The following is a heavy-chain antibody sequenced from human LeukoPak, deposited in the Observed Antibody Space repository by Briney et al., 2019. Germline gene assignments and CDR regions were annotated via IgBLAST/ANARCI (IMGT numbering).Heavy chain of an antibody. CDR2: VSGRGGRT. CDR1: RFTFSSYA. J-gene: IGHJ4*02. CDR3: AKCDHDLLTGYWSGPALGLPSDY. Sequence: GGPLSLSCAVSRFTFSSYAMTWVRQAPGKGLEWGSAVSGRGGRTHYADSVEGLLTISRDNSKNTLYLQMNSLRAEDTAGYYCAKCDHDLLTGYWSGPALGLPSDYWGQGNLVTVSS. D-gene: IGHD3-9*01. V-gene: IGHV3-23*01.